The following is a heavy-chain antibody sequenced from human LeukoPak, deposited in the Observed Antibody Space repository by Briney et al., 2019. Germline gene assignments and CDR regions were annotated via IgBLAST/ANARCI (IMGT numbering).Heavy chain of an antibody. Sequence: PSETLSLTCAVYGGSFSGYYWSWIRQPPGKGLEWIGEINHSGSTNYNPSLKSRVTISVDTSKNQFSLKLSSVTAADTAVYYCARGLQLCHYDSSGYYYFDYWGQGTLVTVSS. J-gene: IGHJ4*02. V-gene: IGHV4-34*01. CDR1: GGSFSGYY. CDR3: ARGLQLCHYDSSGYYYFDY. D-gene: IGHD3-22*01. CDR2: INHSGST.